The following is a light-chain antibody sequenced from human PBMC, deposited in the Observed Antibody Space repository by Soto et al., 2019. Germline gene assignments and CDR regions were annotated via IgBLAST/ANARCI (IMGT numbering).Light chain of an antibody. Sequence: EIVLTQSPGTLSLFPGERATLSCRASQSVSSNDLAWYQQKPGQAPRLLIYGASSRATGIPDRFSGSGSGTDYTLTISRLEPEDFAVYYCQKYGSTPLVTFGQGTRLEIK. CDR1: QSVSSND. J-gene: IGKJ5*01. V-gene: IGKV3-20*01. CDR3: QKYGSTPLVT. CDR2: GAS.